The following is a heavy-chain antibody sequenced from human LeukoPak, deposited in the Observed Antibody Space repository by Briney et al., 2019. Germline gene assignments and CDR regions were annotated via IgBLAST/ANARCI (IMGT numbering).Heavy chain of an antibody. CDR1: GYTFTSYY. CDR2: INPSGGST. D-gene: IGHD6-19*01. Sequence: RASVKVSCKASGYTFTSYYMHWVRKAPGQGLEWMGIINPSGGSTSYAQKFQGRVTMTRDTSTSTVYMELSSQGSDDTAVYYCARASGYSSRFDYWGQGTLVTVSS. J-gene: IGHJ4*02. V-gene: IGHV1-46*01. CDR3: ARASGYSSRFDY.